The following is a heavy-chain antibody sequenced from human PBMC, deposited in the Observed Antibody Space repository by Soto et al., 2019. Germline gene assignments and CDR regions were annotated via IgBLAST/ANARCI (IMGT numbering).Heavy chain of an antibody. J-gene: IGHJ5*02. Sequence: SETLSLTCTVSGGSISSSSYYWGWIRQPPGKGLEWIGSIYYSGSTYYNPSLKSRVTISVDTSKNQFSLKLSSVTAADTAVYYCARQRLYFSGTDWFDPWGQGTLVTVSS. CDR2: IYYSGST. D-gene: IGHD1-1*01. CDR1: GGSISSSSYY. CDR3: ARQRLYFSGTDWFDP. V-gene: IGHV4-39*01.